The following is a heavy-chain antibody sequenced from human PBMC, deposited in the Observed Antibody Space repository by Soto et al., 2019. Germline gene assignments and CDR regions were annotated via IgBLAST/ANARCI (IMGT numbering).Heavy chain of an antibody. D-gene: IGHD1-26*01. Sequence: GASVKVSCKASGYNFFDYTIIWVRQTPEKGLEWMGWISAYNGNTNYAQKLQGRVTMTTDTSTSTAYMELRSLRSDDTAVYYCARLQWELLDVSYPDYWGQGTLVTVSS. CDR1: GYNFFDYT. V-gene: IGHV1-18*01. J-gene: IGHJ4*02. CDR3: ARLQWELLDVSYPDY. CDR2: ISAYNGNT.